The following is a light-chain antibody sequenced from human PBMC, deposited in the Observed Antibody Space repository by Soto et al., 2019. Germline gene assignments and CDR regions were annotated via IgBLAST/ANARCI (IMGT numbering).Light chain of an antibody. J-gene: IGLJ1*01. V-gene: IGLV2-14*01. Sequence: QSALTQPASVSGSPGQSITISCTGTSSDVGGYNYVSWSQQHPGKAPKLMIYEVSNRPSGVSNRFSGSKSGNTASLTISGLQAEDEADYYYSSYTTTNTYVFGTGTKLTVL. CDR1: SSDVGGYNY. CDR2: EVS. CDR3: SSYTTTNTYV.